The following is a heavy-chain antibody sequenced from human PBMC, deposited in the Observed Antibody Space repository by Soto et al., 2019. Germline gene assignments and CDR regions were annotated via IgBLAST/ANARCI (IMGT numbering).Heavy chain of an antibody. CDR2: IKDSGEST. Sequence: GGSLRLSCAASGFTLSTYDMHWVRQAPGKGLEWVSTIKDSGESTFYLDSVRGRFTISRDNSKDTLYLQMTSLRVEDTALYHCVKGGASYTSCWYANWGQGILVTVSS. CDR1: GFTLSTYD. J-gene: IGHJ4*02. D-gene: IGHD6-13*01. V-gene: IGHV3-23*01. CDR3: VKGGASYTSCWYAN.